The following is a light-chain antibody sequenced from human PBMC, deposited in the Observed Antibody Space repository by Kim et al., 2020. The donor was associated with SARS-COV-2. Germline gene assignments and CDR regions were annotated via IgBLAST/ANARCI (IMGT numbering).Light chain of an antibody. V-gene: IGLV7-46*01. CDR1: TGPVTSSHY. CDR3: LLSYSGAWV. CDR2: DTT. J-gene: IGLJ3*02. Sequence: PGETVTLTCGSSTGPVTSSHYPYWFQQRPGQAPRTLISDTTNTHSWTPARFSGSLLRDKAALTLSGAQPEDEADHYCLLSYSGAWVFGGGTRLTVL.